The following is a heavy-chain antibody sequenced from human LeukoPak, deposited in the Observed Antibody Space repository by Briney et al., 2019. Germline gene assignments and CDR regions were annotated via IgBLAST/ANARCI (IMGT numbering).Heavy chain of an antibody. D-gene: IGHD3-10*01. CDR1: GGTFSSYA. CDR2: IIPIFGTA. Sequence: SVKVSCKASGGTFSSYAISWVRQAPGQGLEWMGGIIPIFGTANYAQKFQGRVTITADESTSTAYMELSSLRSEDTAVYYCARVGERFAGLYNWFDLWAREPWSPSPQ. J-gene: IGHJ5*02. CDR3: ARVGERFAGLYNWFDL. V-gene: IGHV1-69*13.